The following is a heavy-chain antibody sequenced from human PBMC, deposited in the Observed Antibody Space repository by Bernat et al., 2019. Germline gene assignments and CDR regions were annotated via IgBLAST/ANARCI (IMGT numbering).Heavy chain of an antibody. CDR3: ARGATTMVRGVITFYYCGMDV. J-gene: IGHJ6*02. V-gene: IGHV3-33*01. Sequence: QVQLVESGGGVVQPGRSLRLSCAASGFTFSSYGMHWVRQAPGKGLEWVAVIWYDGSNKYYADSVKGRFTISRDNSKNTLYLQMNSLRAEDTAVYYCARGATTMVRGVITFYYCGMDVWGQGTTVTVSS. D-gene: IGHD3-10*01. CDR2: IWYDGSNK. CDR1: GFTFSSYG.